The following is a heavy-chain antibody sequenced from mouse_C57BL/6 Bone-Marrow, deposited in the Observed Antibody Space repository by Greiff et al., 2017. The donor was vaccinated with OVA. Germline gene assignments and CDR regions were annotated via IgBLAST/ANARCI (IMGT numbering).Heavy chain of an antibody. CDR1: GFSFTSYG. Sequence: VQLVESGPGLVAPSQCLSITCTVSGFSFTSYGVSWVRQPPGKGLEWLGVIWGDGSTNYHSALISRLCISTDTSKSQVFLKENRVQNDDTATYSCAKGIYFDYWGQGTTLTVSS. CDR3: AKGIYFDY. CDR2: IWGDGST. V-gene: IGHV2-3*01. J-gene: IGHJ2*01.